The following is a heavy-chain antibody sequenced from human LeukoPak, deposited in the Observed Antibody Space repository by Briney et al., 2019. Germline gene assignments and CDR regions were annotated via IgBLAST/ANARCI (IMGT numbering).Heavy chain of an antibody. CDR1: GFTFSSYW. V-gene: IGHV3-7*01. Sequence: PGGSLRLSCEASGFTFSSYWMSWVRQAPGKGLEWVANIKQDGSEKYYVDSVKGRFTISRDNAKNTLYLLINSLRAEDTAVYYCARVRWGGLYYFDYWGQGTLVTVSS. CDR2: IKQDGSEK. J-gene: IGHJ4*02. CDR3: ARVRWGGLYYFDY. D-gene: IGHD3-16*01.